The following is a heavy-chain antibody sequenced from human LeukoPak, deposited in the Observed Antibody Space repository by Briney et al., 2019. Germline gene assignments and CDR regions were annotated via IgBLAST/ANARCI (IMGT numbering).Heavy chain of an antibody. J-gene: IGHJ4*02. CDR1: GLTFSSYG. Sequence: GGSLRLSCAASGLTFSSYGMSWVRQAPGKGLEWVSAISGSGGSTYYADSVKGRFTISRDNSKNTLYLQMNSLRAEDTAVYYCAGDGSGSYFRYWGQGTLVTVSS. CDR3: AGDGSGSYFRY. CDR2: ISGSGGST. V-gene: IGHV3-23*01. D-gene: IGHD3-10*01.